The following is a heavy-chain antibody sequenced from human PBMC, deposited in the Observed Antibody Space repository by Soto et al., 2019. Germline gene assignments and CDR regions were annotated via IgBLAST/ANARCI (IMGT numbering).Heavy chain of an antibody. CDR1: GYTFTSYA. J-gene: IGHJ4*02. CDR3: ARNPLTTVTFDY. D-gene: IGHD4-4*01. Sequence: SCKASGYTFTSYAMHWVRQAPGQRLEWMGWINAGNGNTKYSQKFQGRVTITRDTSASTAYMELSSLRSEDTAVYYCARNPLTTVTFDYWGQGTLVTVSS. V-gene: IGHV1-3*01. CDR2: INAGNGNT.